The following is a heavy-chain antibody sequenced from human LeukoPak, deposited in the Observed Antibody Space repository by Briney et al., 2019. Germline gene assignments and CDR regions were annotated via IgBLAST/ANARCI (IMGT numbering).Heavy chain of an antibody. D-gene: IGHD1-14*01. CDR3: ARNLLTAVHGD. V-gene: IGHV1-18*01. Sequence: ASVKVSCKTSVYTFTNYGLSWIRQAPGQGLEWVGWISCYNGNTNYAQKFQDRVTMTTDRSTNTVYMELRSLRSNDTPVYFCARNLLTAVHGDWGQGTLVTVAS. CDR1: VYTFTNYG. J-gene: IGHJ4*02. CDR2: ISCYNGNT.